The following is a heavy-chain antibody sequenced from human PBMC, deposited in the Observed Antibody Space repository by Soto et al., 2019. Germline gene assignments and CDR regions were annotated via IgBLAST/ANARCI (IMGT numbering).Heavy chain of an antibody. J-gene: IGHJ4*02. Sequence: GGSLRLSSEGSGFIFSIFDMNWVRQAPGKGLEWISYISTTGNIIEYADSVKGRFTISRDNAKNSVYLEMKSLRVDDTAVYYCARESPTLTVAESYWGRGSLVTVSS. CDR1: GFIFSIFD. CDR3: ARESPTLTVAESY. V-gene: IGHV3-48*03. CDR2: ISTTGNII. D-gene: IGHD6-19*01.